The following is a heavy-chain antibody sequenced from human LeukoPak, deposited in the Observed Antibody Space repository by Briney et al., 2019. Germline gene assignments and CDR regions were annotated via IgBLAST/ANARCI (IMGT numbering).Heavy chain of an antibody. Sequence: GGSLRLSCVVSGFTFTNYAMSWVRQAPGKGLEWVSAITGSDGSSYYADSVKGRFTISRDNSKNTLYLQVNSLRAEDTAVYYCAKWGDYDTLTGYYVPDYWGQGTLVTVSS. CDR2: ITGSDGSS. D-gene: IGHD3-9*01. CDR1: GFTFTNYA. CDR3: AKWGDYDTLTGYYVPDY. J-gene: IGHJ4*02. V-gene: IGHV3-23*01.